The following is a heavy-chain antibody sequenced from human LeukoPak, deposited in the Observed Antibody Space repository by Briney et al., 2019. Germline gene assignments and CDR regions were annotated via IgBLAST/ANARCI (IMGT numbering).Heavy chain of an antibody. Sequence: PGGSLRLSCAASGFTFSSNAMSWVRQAPGKGLEWVSGIVGSGGASFYADSVKGRFTISRDNSKNTLYLQMNTLRAEDTAVYYCAEGGIPMANFGHWGQGTLVTVSS. CDR1: GFTFSSNA. D-gene: IGHD6-19*01. CDR3: AEGGIPMANFGH. CDR2: IVGSGGAS. V-gene: IGHV3-23*01. J-gene: IGHJ4*02.